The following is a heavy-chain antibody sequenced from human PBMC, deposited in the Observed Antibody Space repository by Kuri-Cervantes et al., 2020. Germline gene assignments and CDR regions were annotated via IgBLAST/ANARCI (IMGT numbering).Heavy chain of an antibody. J-gene: IGHJ2*01. CDR3: ARGIGYYGSGSPYWYFDL. CDR1: GYSISSGYY. V-gene: IGHV4-38-2*01. CDR2: IYHSGSA. Sequence: SETLSLTCAISGYSISSGYYWGWIRQPPGKGLQWLGTIYHSGSAYYKPSLKRRVTIPVDTSKNRFSLKLSSLTAADTAVYYCARGIGYYGSGSPYWYFDLWGRGTLVTVSS. D-gene: IGHD3-10*01.